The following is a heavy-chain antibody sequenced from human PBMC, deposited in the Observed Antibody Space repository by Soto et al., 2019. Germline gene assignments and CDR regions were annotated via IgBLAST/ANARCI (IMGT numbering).Heavy chain of an antibody. V-gene: IGHV4-30-2*01. J-gene: IGHJ5*02. CDR3: ARIPGP. D-gene: IGHD2-21*01. Sequence: SETLSLTCAVSGGSISSGGYSWSWIRQPPGKGLEWIGYIYHSGSTYYNPSLKSRVTISVDRSKNQFSLMLFSVTAADTAVYYCARIPGPWGQGTLVTVSS. CDR1: GGSISSGGYS. CDR2: IYHSGST.